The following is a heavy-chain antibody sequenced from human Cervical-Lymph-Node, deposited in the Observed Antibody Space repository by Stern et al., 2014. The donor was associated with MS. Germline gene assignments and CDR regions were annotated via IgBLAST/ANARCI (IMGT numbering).Heavy chain of an antibody. CDR3: ARDSRHYDASYYFDS. CDR2: IIPIFGTA. V-gene: IGHV1-69*01. J-gene: IGHJ4*02. CDR1: GGTFSSYA. Sequence: QVQLVESGAEVKKPGSSVKVSCKASGGTFSSYAINWVRQAPGQGPEWMGGIIPIFGTANYAQKVQGRVTITAAAYTSTAYMELSSLRSEDTAVYYCARDSRHYDASYYFDSWGQGTLVTVSS. D-gene: IGHD3-16*01.